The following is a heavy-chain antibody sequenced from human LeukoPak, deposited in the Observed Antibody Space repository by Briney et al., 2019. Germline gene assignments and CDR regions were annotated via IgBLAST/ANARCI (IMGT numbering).Heavy chain of an antibody. J-gene: IGHJ4*02. CDR2: ISFNSGSI. CDR3: AKGGPYDSSGEANFDY. D-gene: IGHD3-22*01. Sequence: PGGSLRLSCAASGFTFDDYAMHWVRQAPGKGLEWVSGISFNSGSIGYADSVMGRFTISRDNAKKSLYLQMNSLRAEDTAVYYCAKGGPYDSSGEANFDYWGQGTLVTVSS. CDR1: GFTFDDYA. V-gene: IGHV3-9*01.